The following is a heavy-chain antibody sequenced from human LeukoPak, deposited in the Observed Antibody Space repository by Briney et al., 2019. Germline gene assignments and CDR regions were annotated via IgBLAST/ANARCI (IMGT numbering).Heavy chain of an antibody. Sequence: GASVKVSCKASGYIFTGYYMHWVRQAPGQGLEWMGWINPNSGGTSYAQKFQGRVTMTRDTSISTAYMELSRLRSDDTAMYYCARDHCSSTSCYAWFDPWGQGTLVTVSS. D-gene: IGHD2-2*01. CDR3: ARDHCSSTSCYAWFDP. CDR2: INPNSGGT. J-gene: IGHJ5*02. V-gene: IGHV1-2*02. CDR1: GYIFTGYY.